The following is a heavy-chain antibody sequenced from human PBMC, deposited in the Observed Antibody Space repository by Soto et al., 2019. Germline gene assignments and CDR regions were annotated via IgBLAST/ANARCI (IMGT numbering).Heavy chain of an antibody. CDR3: ARVLRSRSQLKTDYDFWSGTAAYYYYYMDV. CDR2: ISSSSSYI. Sequence: GGSLRLSCAASGFTFSSYSMNWVRQAPGKGLEWVSSISSSSSYIYYADSVKGRFTISRDNAKNSLYLQMNSLRAEDTVVYYCARVLRSRSQLKTDYDFWSGTAAYYYYYMDVWGKGTTVTVSS. D-gene: IGHD3-3*01. CDR1: GFTFSSYS. V-gene: IGHV3-21*01. J-gene: IGHJ6*03.